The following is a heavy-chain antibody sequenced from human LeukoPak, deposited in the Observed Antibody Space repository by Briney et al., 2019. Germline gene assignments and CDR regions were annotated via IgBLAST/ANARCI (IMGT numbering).Heavy chain of an antibody. J-gene: IGHJ4*02. D-gene: IGHD3-3*01. CDR1: GFTFSSYE. CDR2: ISSSGSTI. Sequence: GGSLRLSCAASGFTFSSYEMNWVRQAPGKGLEWVSYISSSGSTIFYADSVKGRFTISRDNAKNSLYLQMNSLRAEDTAVYYCAIGGATDAPHWGQGTLVTVSS. V-gene: IGHV3-48*03. CDR3: AIGGATDAPH.